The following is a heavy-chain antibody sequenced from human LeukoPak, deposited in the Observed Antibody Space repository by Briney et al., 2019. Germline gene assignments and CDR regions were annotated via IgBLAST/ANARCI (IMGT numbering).Heavy chain of an antibody. CDR1: GGSISSYY. CDR2: LYTGGST. V-gene: IGHV4-4*07. J-gene: IGHJ5*02. CDR3: ARDGQWLTSNWFDP. D-gene: IGHD6-19*01. Sequence: SETLSLTCTISGGSISSYYWSWIRQPAGKGLEWIGRLYTGGSTNYNPSLKSRVTMSVDTSKNQFSLKLSSVTAADTAMYYCARDGQWLTSNWFDPWGQGTLVTVSS.